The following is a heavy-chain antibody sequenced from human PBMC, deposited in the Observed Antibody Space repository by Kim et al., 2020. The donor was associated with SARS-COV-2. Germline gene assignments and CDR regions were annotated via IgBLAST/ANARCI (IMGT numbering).Heavy chain of an antibody. CDR3: ARGDCTGGVCYFDY. Sequence: NPTLTRPVTISVDTSKNQFSLKLSSVTAAATAVYSCARGDCTGGVCYFDYWGQGTLVTVSS. V-gene: IGHV4-59*09. D-gene: IGHD2-8*02. J-gene: IGHJ4*02.